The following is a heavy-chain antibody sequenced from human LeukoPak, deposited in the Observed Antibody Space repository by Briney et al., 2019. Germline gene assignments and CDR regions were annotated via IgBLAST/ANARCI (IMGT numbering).Heavy chain of an antibody. Sequence: PGGSLRLSCAASGFIFSSYGMHWVRQAPGKGLEWVAVIWYDGSKKYYADSVTGRFTISRDNSKNALSLQMNSLRAEDTAVYYCARLTGEALDYWGQGTLVTVSS. CDR1: GFIFSSYG. V-gene: IGHV3-33*01. CDR3: ARLTGEALDY. D-gene: IGHD1-20*01. J-gene: IGHJ4*02. CDR2: IWYDGSKK.